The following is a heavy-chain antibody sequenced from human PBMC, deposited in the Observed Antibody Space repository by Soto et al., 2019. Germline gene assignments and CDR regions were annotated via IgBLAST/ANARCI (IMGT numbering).Heavy chain of an antibody. J-gene: IGHJ6*02. D-gene: IGHD2-15*01. CDR2: ISSSGYI. V-gene: IGHV3-21*01. CDR3: ERDCSGGSCYPGMDV. Sequence: EVQLVESGGGLVKPGGSLRLSCAASGFNFNSYTINWVRQAPWKRLEWLSSISSSGYIFSTDSVRGRFTISRDNPKNSVYLQINSLRAEETAVYFCERDCSGGSCYPGMDVWGQGTTVTVSS. CDR1: GFNFNSYT.